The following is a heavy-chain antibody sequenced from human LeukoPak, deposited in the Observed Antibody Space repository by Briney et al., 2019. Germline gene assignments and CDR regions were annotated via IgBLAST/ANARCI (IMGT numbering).Heavy chain of an antibody. D-gene: IGHD6-13*01. CDR2: STGTGYST. Sequence: GGSLRLSCAASEFTFSNYAMSWVRQAPGKGLEWVSGSTGTGYSTYYADSVKGRFTISRDNSKNTLYLQMNSLRAEDTAVYYCARDGTAAGLYFDLWGQGTLVTVSS. CDR3: ARDGTAAGLYFDL. V-gene: IGHV3-23*01. CDR1: EFTFSNYA. J-gene: IGHJ4*01.